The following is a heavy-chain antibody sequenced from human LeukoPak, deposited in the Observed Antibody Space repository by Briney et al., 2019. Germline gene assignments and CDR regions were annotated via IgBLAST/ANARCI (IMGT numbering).Heavy chain of an antibody. CDR2: IYYTGST. Sequence: SETLSLTCTVSAASMRDYYWSWVRQPPGKGLEWIGYIYYTGSTNYNPSLKSRVTMSVDPSKKQISLKLSSVTAADSAVYYCVRRVRYFGQNDYWGQGTLVTVSS. CDR1: AASMRDYY. D-gene: IGHD3-9*01. V-gene: IGHV4-59*08. CDR3: VRRVRYFGQNDY. J-gene: IGHJ4*02.